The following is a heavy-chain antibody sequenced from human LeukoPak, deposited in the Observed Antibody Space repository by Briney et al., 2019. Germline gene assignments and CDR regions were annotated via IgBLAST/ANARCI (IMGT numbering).Heavy chain of an antibody. CDR2: IYPGDSDT. D-gene: IGHD5-18*01. Sequence: GESLKISCKGSGYSFTSYWIGWVRQMPGKGLEWMGSIYPGDSDTRYSPSFQGQVTISADKSIRTAYLQWSSLKASDTAMYYCARHSLQLWSPIDYWGQGTLVTVSS. CDR3: ARHSLQLWSPIDY. CDR1: GYSFTSYW. V-gene: IGHV5-51*01. J-gene: IGHJ4*02.